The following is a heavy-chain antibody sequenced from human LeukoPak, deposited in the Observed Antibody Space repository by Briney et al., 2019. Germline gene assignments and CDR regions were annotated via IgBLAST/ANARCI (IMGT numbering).Heavy chain of an antibody. CDR2: IYYSGST. CDR3: ARGYSYMDV. J-gene: IGHJ6*03. V-gene: IGHV4-59*11. Sequence: SETLSLTCTVSGGSISSHYWSWIRQPPGKGLEWIGYIYYSGSTNYNPSLKSRVTISVDTSKNQFSLKLSSVTAADTAVYYCARGYSYMDVWGKGTTVTVSS. CDR1: GGSISSHY.